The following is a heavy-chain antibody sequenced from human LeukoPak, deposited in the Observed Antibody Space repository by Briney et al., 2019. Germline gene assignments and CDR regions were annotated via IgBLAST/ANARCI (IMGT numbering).Heavy chain of an antibody. V-gene: IGHV4-34*01. Sequence: SETLSLTCAVYGGSFSGYYWSWIRHPPGKGLEGIGEINHSGSTNYNPSLKSRVTISVDTSKNQFSLKLSSVTAADTAVYYCARSKAADFDYWGQGTLVTVSS. CDR3: ARSKAADFDY. CDR2: INHSGST. CDR1: GGSFSGYY. J-gene: IGHJ4*02.